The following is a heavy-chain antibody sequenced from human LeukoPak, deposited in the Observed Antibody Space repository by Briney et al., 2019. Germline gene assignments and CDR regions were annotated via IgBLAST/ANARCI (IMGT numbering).Heavy chain of an antibody. Sequence: SETLFLTCTVSGGSISSGDYYWSWIRQPPGKGLEWIGYIYYSGSTYYNPSLESRVTISVDTSKNQFSLKLSSVTAADTAVYYCARHRYYDFWSGYYALTWFDPWGQGTLVTVSS. V-gene: IGHV4-30-4*01. D-gene: IGHD3-3*01. J-gene: IGHJ5*02. CDR1: GGSISSGDYY. CDR2: IYYSGST. CDR3: ARHRYYDFWSGYYALTWFDP.